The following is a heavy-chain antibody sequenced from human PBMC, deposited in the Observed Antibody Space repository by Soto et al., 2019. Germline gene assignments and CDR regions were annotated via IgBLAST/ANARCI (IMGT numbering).Heavy chain of an antibody. Sequence: SETLSLTYTVSGGSISSSSYYWGWIRQPPGKGLEWIGGIYYSGSTYYNPSLKSRVTISVDTSKNQFSLRLSSVTAADTAVYYCAREGSYKNYYYYGMDVWGQGTTVTV. J-gene: IGHJ6*02. CDR1: GGSISSSSYY. D-gene: IGHD2-15*01. V-gene: IGHV4-39*07. CDR2: IYYSGST. CDR3: AREGSYKNYYYYGMDV.